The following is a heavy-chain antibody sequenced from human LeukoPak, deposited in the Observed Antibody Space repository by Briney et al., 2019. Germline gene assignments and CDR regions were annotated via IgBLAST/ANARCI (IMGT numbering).Heavy chain of an antibody. D-gene: IGHD3-3*01. J-gene: IGHJ4*02. CDR2: IIPIFGTA. CDR3: ATVPLITIFGVVTPDY. V-gene: IGHV1-69*01. CDR1: GGTFSSYA. Sequence: ASVKVSCKASGGTFSSYAISWVRQAPGQGLEWMGGIIPIFGTANYAQKFQGRVTITADESTSTAYMELSSLRSEDTAVYYCATVPLITIFGVVTPDYWGQGTLVTVSS.